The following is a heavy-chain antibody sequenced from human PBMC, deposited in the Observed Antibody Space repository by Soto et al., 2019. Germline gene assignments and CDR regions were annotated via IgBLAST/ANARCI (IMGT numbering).Heavy chain of an antibody. V-gene: IGHV5-51*01. J-gene: IGHJ4*02. D-gene: IGHD3-16*02. CDR2: IYPGDSDT. CDR3: ARTYYDYVWGSYRYSDY. Sequence: GESLKISCKGSGYSFTSYWIGWVRQMPGKGLEWMGIIYPGDSDTRYSPSFQGQVTISADKSISTAYLQWSSLKASDTAMYYCARTYYDYVWGSYRYSDYWGQGTLGTAPQ. CDR1: GYSFTSYW.